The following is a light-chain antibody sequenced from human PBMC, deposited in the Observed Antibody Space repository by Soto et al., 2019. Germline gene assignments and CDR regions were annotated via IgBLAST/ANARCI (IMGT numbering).Light chain of an antibody. J-gene: IGLJ1*01. CDR1: SSNIGTNT. CDR3: AAWDDSLIAYV. V-gene: IGLV1-44*01. CDR2: SNY. Sequence: QSVLTQPPSASGTPGQRVTISCSGSSSNIGTNTVNWYQHIPGTAPKLLIYSNYQRPSGVPDRFSGSKSGTSASLAISGLQSEDEADYYCAAWDDSLIAYVFGTGTKLTVL.